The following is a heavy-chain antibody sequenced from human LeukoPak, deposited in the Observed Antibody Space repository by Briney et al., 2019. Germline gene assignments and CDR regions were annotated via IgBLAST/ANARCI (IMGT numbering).Heavy chain of an antibody. Sequence: GGSLRLSCAASGFTFDDYGMSWVRQAPGKGLEWVSGINWNGGSTGYADSVKGRFTISRDNAKNSLYLQMNSLRAEDTAVYYCARDDVEMATIGGFDYWGQGTLVTVSS. CDR3: ARDDVEMATIGGFDY. V-gene: IGHV3-20*04. J-gene: IGHJ4*02. CDR1: GFTFDDYG. CDR2: INWNGGST. D-gene: IGHD5-24*01.